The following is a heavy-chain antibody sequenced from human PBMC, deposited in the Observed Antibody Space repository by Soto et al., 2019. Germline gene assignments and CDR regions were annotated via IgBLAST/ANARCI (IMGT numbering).Heavy chain of an antibody. CDR2: INPTGGST. J-gene: IGHJ5*02. Sequence: QVQLVQSGAEVKKPGASVRVSCKASGYSFSSHYMHWVKQAPGQGLEWLGIINPTGGSTTYAQKFQGRVTLTADTDTKPVYMELRSVRSAATARYYCARSWTAYGGILDLWGHVTMV. CDR1: GYSFSSHY. CDR3: ARSWTAYGGILDL. V-gene: IGHV1-46*01. D-gene: IGHD3-10*01.